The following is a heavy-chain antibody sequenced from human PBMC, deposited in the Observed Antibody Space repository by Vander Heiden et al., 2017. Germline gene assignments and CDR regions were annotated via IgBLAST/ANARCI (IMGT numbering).Heavy chain of an antibody. J-gene: IGHJ4*02. CDR3: ARDAGYSYGFVGDY. Sequence: EVQPVESGANLVQPGGSLRLSCAASGFTFSSYWMTWVRQAPGKGLEWVANIKQDGSEKYYGDSVKGRFTISRDNAKNSLYLQMNRLGDEDTAVYYCARDAGYSYGFVGDYWGQGTMVTVSS. D-gene: IGHD5-18*01. CDR1: GFTFSSYW. CDR2: IKQDGSEK. V-gene: IGHV3-7*01.